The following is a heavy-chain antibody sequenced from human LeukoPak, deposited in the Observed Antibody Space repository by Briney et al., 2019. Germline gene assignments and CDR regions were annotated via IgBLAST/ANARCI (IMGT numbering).Heavy chain of an antibody. J-gene: IGHJ6*03. V-gene: IGHV1-69*01. D-gene: IGHD5-24*01. CDR2: IIPIFGTA. Sequence: SVKVSCKASGGTFSSYAISWVRQAPGQGLEWMGGIIPIFGTANYAQKFQGRVTITADESTSTAYMGLSSLRSEDTAVYYCASSLGGYNPRDYYYYMDVWGKGTTVTVSS. CDR1: GGTFSSYA. CDR3: ASSLGGYNPRDYYYYMDV.